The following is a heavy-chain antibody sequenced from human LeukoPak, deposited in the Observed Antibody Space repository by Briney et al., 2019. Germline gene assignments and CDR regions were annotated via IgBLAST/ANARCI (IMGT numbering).Heavy chain of an antibody. CDR3: ATYPGITGTRPPFDY. V-gene: IGHV3-74*01. CDR2: INSDGSSI. Sequence: PGGSLRLSCAASGFTFSSHWMHWVRQAPGKGLVWVSRINSDGSSISYADSVKGRFTTSRDNAKNTLYLQMNSLRAEDTAVYYCATYPGITGTRPPFDYWGQGTLVTVSS. J-gene: IGHJ4*02. D-gene: IGHD1-7*01. CDR1: GFTFSSHW.